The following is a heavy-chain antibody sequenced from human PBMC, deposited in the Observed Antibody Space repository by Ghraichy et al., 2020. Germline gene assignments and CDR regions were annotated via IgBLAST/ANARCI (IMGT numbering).Heavy chain of an antibody. D-gene: IGHD3-22*01. CDR2: IDWDDDK. CDR1: GFSLSTSGMC. Sequence: SGPTLVKPTQTLTLTCTFSGFSLSTSGMCVSWIRQPPGKALEWLARIDWDDDKYYSTSLKTRLTISKDTSKNQVVLTMTNMDPVDTATYYCARIYDSSGYYAYFAYWGKETLVTVSS. CDR3: ARIYDSSGYYAYFAY. J-gene: IGHJ4*02. V-gene: IGHV2-70*11.